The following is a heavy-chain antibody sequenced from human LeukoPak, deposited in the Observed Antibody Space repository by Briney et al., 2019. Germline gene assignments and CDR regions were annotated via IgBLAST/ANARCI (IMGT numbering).Heavy chain of an antibody. CDR2: MYSSGNS. V-gene: IGHV4-59*01. Sequence: PSETLSLTCSVSGGSISSYYWSWIRQPPGKGLEWIGSMYSSGNSNYNPSLKSRVTISIDSSKNEFSLRLSSVTAADTAVYYCARDRGYYGSFDPWGQGSLVAVSS. D-gene: IGHD3-10*01. CDR3: ARDRGYYGSFDP. CDR1: GGSISSYY. J-gene: IGHJ5*02.